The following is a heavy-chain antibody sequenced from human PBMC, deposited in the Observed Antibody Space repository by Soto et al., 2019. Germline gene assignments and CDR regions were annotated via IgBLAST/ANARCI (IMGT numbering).Heavy chain of an antibody. J-gene: IGHJ6*02. CDR2: IDWDDDK. D-gene: IGHD2-15*01. V-gene: IGHV2-70*01. CDR1: GFSLSTSGMC. CDR3: ARITLYCSGGSCYHDYYYYYGMDV. Sequence: ESGPTLVNPTQTLTLTCTFSGFSLSTSGMCVSWIRQPPGKALEWLALIDWDDDKYYSTSLKTRLTISKDTSKNQVVLTMTNMDPVDTATYYCARITLYCSGGSCYHDYYYYYGMDVWGQGTTVT.